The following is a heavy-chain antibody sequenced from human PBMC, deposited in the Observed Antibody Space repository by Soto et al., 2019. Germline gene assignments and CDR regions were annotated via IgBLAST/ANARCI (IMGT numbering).Heavy chain of an antibody. Sequence: QVQLVESGGGVVQPGRSLRLSCAASGFTFSSYGMHWVRQAPGKGLEWVAVISSDGSNKYYADSVKGRFTISRDNSKNTLYLQMNSLRAEDTAVYYCAKDGPHYYGMDVWGQGTTVTVSS. J-gene: IGHJ6*02. CDR2: ISSDGSNK. V-gene: IGHV3-30*18. CDR3: AKDGPHYYGMDV. CDR1: GFTFSSYG.